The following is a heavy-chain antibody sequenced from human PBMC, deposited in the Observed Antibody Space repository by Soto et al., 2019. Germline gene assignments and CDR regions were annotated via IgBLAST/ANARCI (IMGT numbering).Heavy chain of an antibody. D-gene: IGHD3-22*01. CDR1: GGSFSGYY. CDR2: INHSGRT. CDR3: ARKEYYYDSSGYPFDY. V-gene: IGHV4-34*01. Sequence: SETLSLTCAVYGGSFSGYYWSWIRQPPGKGLEWIGEINHSGRTNYNPSLKSRVTISVDTSKNQFSLKLSSVTAADTAVYYCARKEYYYDSSGYPFDYWGQGTLVTVSS. J-gene: IGHJ4*02.